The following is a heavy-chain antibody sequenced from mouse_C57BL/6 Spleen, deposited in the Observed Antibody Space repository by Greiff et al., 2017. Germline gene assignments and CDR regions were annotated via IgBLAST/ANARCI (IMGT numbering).Heavy chain of an antibody. CDR1: GFTFSDAW. D-gene: IGHD2-4*01. CDR3: TRRRDYDWFAY. V-gene: IGHV6-6*01. CDR2: IRNKANNHAT. Sequence: EVMLVESGGGLVQPGGSMKLSCAASGFTFSDAWMDWVRQSPETGLEWVAEIRNKANNHATYYAESVKGRFTISRDDSKSSVYLQMNSLRAEDTGIYYCTRRRDYDWFAYWGQGTLVTVSA. J-gene: IGHJ3*01.